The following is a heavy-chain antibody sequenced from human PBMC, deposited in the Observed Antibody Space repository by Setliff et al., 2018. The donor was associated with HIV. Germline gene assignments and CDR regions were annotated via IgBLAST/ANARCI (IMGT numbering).Heavy chain of an antibody. V-gene: IGHV1-18*01. CDR1: NYTLINYG. CDR3: VRGHCNSDKCWYTWFDP. Sequence: ASVKVSCKASNYTLINYGVSWVRQAPGQGLEWMGWIGSYSGYTIYAQKFQDRLTMTKDTSTTTASMELRSLRSDATAVYYCVRGHCNSDKCWYTWFDPWGQGTLVTVSS. D-gene: IGHD2-2*01. J-gene: IGHJ5*02. CDR2: IGSYSGYT.